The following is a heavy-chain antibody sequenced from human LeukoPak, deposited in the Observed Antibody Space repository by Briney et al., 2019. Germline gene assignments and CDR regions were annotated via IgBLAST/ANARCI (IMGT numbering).Heavy chain of an antibody. D-gene: IGHD2-8*01. J-gene: IGHJ3*02. CDR2: INHSGST. Sequence: PETLSLTCAVYGGSFSGYYWSWIRQPPGKGLEWIGEINHSGSTNYNPSLKSRVTISVDTSKNQFSLKLSSVTAADTAVYYCARGGLMVYAVRVQNDVFDIWGQGTMVSVSS. CDR3: ARGGLMVYAVRVQNDVFDI. CDR1: GGSFSGYY. V-gene: IGHV4-34*01.